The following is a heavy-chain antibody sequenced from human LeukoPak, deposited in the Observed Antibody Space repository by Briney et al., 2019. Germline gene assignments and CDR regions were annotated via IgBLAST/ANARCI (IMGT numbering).Heavy chain of an antibody. CDR2: ISSSSSTI. D-gene: IGHD3-10*01. CDR1: GFTFSSYS. CDR3: ARDYYGSGSYYHEGYRYFDY. Sequence: EGSLRLSCAASGFTFSSYSMNWVRQAPGKGLEWVSYISSSSSTIYYADSVKGRFTISRDNAKNSLYLQMNSLRAEDTAVYYCARDYYGSGSYYHEGYRYFDYWGQGTLVTVSS. J-gene: IGHJ4*02. V-gene: IGHV3-48*04.